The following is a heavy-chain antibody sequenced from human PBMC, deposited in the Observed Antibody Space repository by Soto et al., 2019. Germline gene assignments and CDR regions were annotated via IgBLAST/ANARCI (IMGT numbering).Heavy chain of an antibody. J-gene: IGHJ4*02. D-gene: IGHD5-12*01. CDR2: ISYDGSNK. CDR1: GFTFSSYG. Sequence: QVQLVESGGGVVQPGRSLRLSCAASGFTFSSYGMHWVRQAPGKGLEWVAVISYDGSNKYYADSVKGRFTISRDNSKNVLYLQMNSLRAEDTAVYYCATLPHVEIGATMFYWGQGTLVTVSS. CDR3: ATLPHVEIGATMFY. V-gene: IGHV3-30*03.